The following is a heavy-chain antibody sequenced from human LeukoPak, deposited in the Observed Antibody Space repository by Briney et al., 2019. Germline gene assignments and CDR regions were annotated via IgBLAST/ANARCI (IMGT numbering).Heavy chain of an antibody. V-gene: IGHV4-59*01. D-gene: IGHD3-22*01. CDR2: IYCSGST. Sequence: SETLSLTCTVSGGSISSYYWSWIRQPPGKGLEWIGYIYCSGSTNYNPSLKSRVTISVDTSKNQFSLKLSSVTAADTAVYYCARLPYYYDSSGYYYFDYWGQGTLVTVSS. CDR3: ARLPYYYDSSGYYYFDY. CDR1: GGSISSYY. J-gene: IGHJ4*02.